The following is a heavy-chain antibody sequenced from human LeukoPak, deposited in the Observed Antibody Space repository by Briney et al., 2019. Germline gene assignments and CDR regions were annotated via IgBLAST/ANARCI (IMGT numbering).Heavy chain of an antibody. Sequence: GGSLRLSCAASGFTVSSNYMSWVRQAPGKGLEWVSVIYSGGSTYYADSVKGRFTISRDNSKNTLYLQMNSLRAGDTAVYYCASGFSVVGATTFDYWGQGTLVTVSS. V-gene: IGHV3-53*01. CDR1: GFTVSSNY. CDR3: ASGFSVVGATTFDY. CDR2: IYSGGST. D-gene: IGHD1-26*01. J-gene: IGHJ4*02.